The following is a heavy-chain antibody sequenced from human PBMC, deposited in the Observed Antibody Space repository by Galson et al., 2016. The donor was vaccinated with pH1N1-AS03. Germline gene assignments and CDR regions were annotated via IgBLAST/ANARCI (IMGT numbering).Heavy chain of an antibody. CDR3: AKCDVSCQHSTLDY. CDR1: GFIFSGNS. Sequence: SLRLSCAASGFIFSGNSMNWVRRAPGKGLEWVAAISPTGETTPYADSVKGRFIISRDNSKNTLFLEMDSLRAEDTAVYYCAKCDVSCQHSTLDYWGQGTLVTVSS. CDR2: ISPTGETT. V-gene: IGHV3-23*01. D-gene: IGHD2-2*01. J-gene: IGHJ4*02.